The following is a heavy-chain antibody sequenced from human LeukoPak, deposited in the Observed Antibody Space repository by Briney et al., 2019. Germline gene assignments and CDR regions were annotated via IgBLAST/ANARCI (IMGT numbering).Heavy chain of an antibody. CDR2: ISSSPSTI. CDR3: RSFSSSWDYYYYGMDV. Sequence: GGSLRLSCAASGFTFSSYSMNWVRQAPGKGLEWVSFISSSPSTIYYADSVKGRFTISRDNSKNTLYLQMNSLRAEDTAVYYCRSFSSSWDYYYYGMDVWGQGTTVTVSS. V-gene: IGHV3-48*01. D-gene: IGHD6-13*01. CDR1: GFTFSSYS. J-gene: IGHJ6*02.